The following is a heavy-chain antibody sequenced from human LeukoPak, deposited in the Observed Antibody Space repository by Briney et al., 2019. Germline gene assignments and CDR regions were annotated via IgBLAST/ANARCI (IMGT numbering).Heavy chain of an antibody. D-gene: IGHD3-10*01. CDR2: IIPIFGTA. J-gene: IGHJ6*02. CDR1: GGTFSSYA. Sequence: SVKVSCKASGGTFSSYAISWVRQAPGQGLEWMGGIIPIFGTANYAQKFQGRVTITTDESTSTAYMELSSLRSEDTAVYYCARDRLVRGVKEDYYYYGMDVWGQGTTVTVSS. CDR3: ARDRLVRGVKEDYYYYGMDV. V-gene: IGHV1-69*05.